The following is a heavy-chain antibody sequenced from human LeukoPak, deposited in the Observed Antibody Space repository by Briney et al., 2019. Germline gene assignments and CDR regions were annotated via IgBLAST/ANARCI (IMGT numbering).Heavy chain of an antibody. V-gene: IGHV3-48*03. CDR2: ISSSGSTI. CDR1: GFTFSSYE. D-gene: IGHD3-3*01. J-gene: IGHJ3*02. CDR3: ARDGVHYDFWSGYYTAAFDI. Sequence: GGSLGLSCAASGFTFSSYEMNWVRQAPGKGLEWVSYISSSGSTIYYADSVKGRFTISRDNAKNSLYLQMNSLRAEDMAVYYCARDGVHYDFWSGYYTAAFDIWGQGTMVTVSS.